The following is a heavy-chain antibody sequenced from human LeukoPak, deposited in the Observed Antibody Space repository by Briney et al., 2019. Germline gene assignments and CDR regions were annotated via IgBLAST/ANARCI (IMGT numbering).Heavy chain of an antibody. Sequence: SETLSLTCTVSGGSISSGGYYWSWIRQPPGKGLEWIGYIYHSGSTYYNPSLKSRVTISVDRSKNQFSLKLSSVTAADTAVYYCARAARLHTPFDYWGQGTLVTVSS. J-gene: IGHJ4*02. V-gene: IGHV4-30-2*01. CDR3: ARAARLHTPFDY. CDR1: GGSISSGGYY. CDR2: IYHSGST. D-gene: IGHD6-6*01.